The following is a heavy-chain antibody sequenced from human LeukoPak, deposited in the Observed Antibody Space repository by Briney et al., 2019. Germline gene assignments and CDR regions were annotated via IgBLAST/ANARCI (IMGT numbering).Heavy chain of an antibody. D-gene: IGHD3-3*01. Sequence: PGGSLRLSCAASGFTFSSYAMSGVRPATGKGLDWGSAISGIGGSTYYADSVKGRFTLSRDNSKNTLYLQMNSLRAEDTAVYYCAKSNRALWRGYYKGGRYYYYGMDVWGQGTTVTVSS. CDR1: GFTFSSYA. V-gene: IGHV3-23*01. CDR2: ISGIGGST. J-gene: IGHJ6*02. CDR3: AKSNRALWRGYYKGGRYYYYGMDV.